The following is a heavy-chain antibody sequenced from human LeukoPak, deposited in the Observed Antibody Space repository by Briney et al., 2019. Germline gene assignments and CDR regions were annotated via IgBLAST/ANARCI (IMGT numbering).Heavy chain of an antibody. D-gene: IGHD6-13*01. CDR1: GYTFTSYG. CDR2: ISAYNGNT. V-gene: IGHV1-18*01. Sequence: ASVKVSCKASGYTFTSYGISWVRQAPGQGLEWMGWISAYNGNTNYAQKPQGRVTMTTDTSTSTAYMELRSLRSDDTAVYYCTRVGLGAAAGNWFDPWGQGTLVTVSS. J-gene: IGHJ5*02. CDR3: TRVGLGAAAGNWFDP.